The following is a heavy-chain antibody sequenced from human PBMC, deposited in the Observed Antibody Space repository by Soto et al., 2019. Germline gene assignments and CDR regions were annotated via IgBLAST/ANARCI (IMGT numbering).Heavy chain of an antibody. V-gene: IGHV3-48*02. D-gene: IGHD3-10*01. J-gene: IGHJ4*02. Sequence: GGSLRLSCAASGFTFSSYSMNWVRQAPGKGLEWVSYISSSSSNIYYADSVKGRFTNSRDNAKNSLYLQMNSLRDEDTAVYYCAVGVIINPPIFDYWGQGTLVTVSS. CDR3: AVGVIINPPIFDY. CDR2: ISSSSSNI. CDR1: GFTFSSYS.